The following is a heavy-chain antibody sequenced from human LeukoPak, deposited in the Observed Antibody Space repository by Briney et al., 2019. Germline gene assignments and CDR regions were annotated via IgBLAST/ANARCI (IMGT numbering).Heavy chain of an antibody. CDR3: ARERNLEIAVAGTIFDY. CDR2: IYSGGST. Sequence: GGSLRLSCAASGFTVSGNYMSWVRQAPGKGLERVPVIYSGGSTYYADSVKGRFTISRDNSKNTLYLQMKSLRAEDTAVYYCARERNLEIAVAGTIFDYWGQGTLVTVSS. J-gene: IGHJ4*02. D-gene: IGHD6-19*01. CDR1: GFTVSGNY. V-gene: IGHV3-66*01.